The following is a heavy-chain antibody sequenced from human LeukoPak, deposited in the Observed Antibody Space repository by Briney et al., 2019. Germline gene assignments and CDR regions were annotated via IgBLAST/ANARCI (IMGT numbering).Heavy chain of an antibody. V-gene: IGHV4-34*01. J-gene: IGHJ5*02. CDR2: INHSGST. D-gene: IGHD3-10*01. CDR1: GGSFSGYY. Sequence: SETLSLTCAVYGGSFSGYYWSWIRQPPGKGLEWIGEINHSGSTNYNPSLKSRVTISVDTSKNQFSLKLSSVTAADTAVYYCARAITMVRGVIIHNWFDPWGQGTLVTVSS. CDR3: ARAITMVRGVIIHNWFDP.